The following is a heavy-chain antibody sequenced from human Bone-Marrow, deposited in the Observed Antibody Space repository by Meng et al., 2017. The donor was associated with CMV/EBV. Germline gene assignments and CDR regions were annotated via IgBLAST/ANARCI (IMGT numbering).Heavy chain of an antibody. J-gene: IGHJ4*02. V-gene: IGHV3-53*01. CDR3: ARDRGGLFDY. Sequence: GESLKISCAASGFTVSSNYMSWVRQAPGKGLEWVSVIYSGGSTYYADSVKGRFTISRDNSKNTLYLQMNSLRAEDTAVYYCARDRGGLFDYWGQGKLVTVSS. CDR2: IYSGGST. CDR1: GFTVSSNY.